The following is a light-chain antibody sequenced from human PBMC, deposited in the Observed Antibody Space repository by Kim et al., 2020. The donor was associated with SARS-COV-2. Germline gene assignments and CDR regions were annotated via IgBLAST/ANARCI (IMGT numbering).Light chain of an antibody. V-gene: IGKV3-11*01. Sequence: LSPGERATLSGRASQSVRNYLAWYRQNPGQAPTLLIYVTDNRATGIPTRFSGSGSGTDFTLSISNLDPEDFAVYYCQQRSSWPLTFGGGTKVDIK. CDR1: QSVRNY. J-gene: IGKJ4*01. CDR2: VTD. CDR3: QQRSSWPLT.